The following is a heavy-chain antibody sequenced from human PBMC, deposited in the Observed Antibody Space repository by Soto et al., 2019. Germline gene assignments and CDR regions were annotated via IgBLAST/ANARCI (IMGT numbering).Heavy chain of an antibody. CDR2: IYYSGST. Sequence: QVQLQESGPGLVKPSETLSLTCTVSGGSISSYYWSWIRQPPGKGLEWIGYIYYSGSTNYNPSLKSRVTISVDTSKNQFSLKLSSVTAADTAVYYCARGTSIAAKRLDYWGQGTLVTVSS. D-gene: IGHD6-6*01. CDR1: GGSISSYY. CDR3: ARGTSIAAKRLDY. V-gene: IGHV4-59*01. J-gene: IGHJ4*02.